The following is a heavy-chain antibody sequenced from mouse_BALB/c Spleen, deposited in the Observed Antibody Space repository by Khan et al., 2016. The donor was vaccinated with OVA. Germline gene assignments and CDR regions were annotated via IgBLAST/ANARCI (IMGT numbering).Heavy chain of an antibody. CDR1: GYTFTDYY. D-gene: IGHD1-2*01. J-gene: IGHJ3*01. Sequence: QVQLQQSGAELARPGASVKLSCKASGYTFTDYYKNWVKQRTGQGLEWIGEISPGSGDTNYNEKFKGKATLTADKSSTTTYMQLSSLTSEASAVYFCARRNYFGYTFAYWGQGTLVTVSA. V-gene: IGHV1-77*01. CDR2: ISPGSGDT. CDR3: ARRNYFGYTFAY.